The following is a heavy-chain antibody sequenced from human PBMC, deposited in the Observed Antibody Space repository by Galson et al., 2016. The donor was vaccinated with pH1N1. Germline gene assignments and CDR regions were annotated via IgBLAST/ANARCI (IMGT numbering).Heavy chain of an antibody. D-gene: IGHD4-17*01. CDR2: INWNSKTR. V-gene: IGHV3-9*01. J-gene: IGHJ3*01. Sequence: SLRLSCAAAGFTFGHYGMHWVRQVPGKGLEWVSGINWNSKTRAYGDPVRGRFTISRDNAKNSLYLQMNSLRPEDTALYYCVTDSGDGDRNLVPHDAFDVWGQGTM. CDR1: GFTFGHYG. CDR3: VTDSGDGDRNLVPHDAFDV.